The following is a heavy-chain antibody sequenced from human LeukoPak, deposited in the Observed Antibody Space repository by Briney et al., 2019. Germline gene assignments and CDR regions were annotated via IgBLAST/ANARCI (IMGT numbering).Heavy chain of an antibody. CDR2: IDYDSSHI. Sequence: PGGSLRLSCAASGFTFSSSAMNGVSQVPGKGLEWVSSIDYDSSHIYYAASVRGRFTISRDNARNSVYLQMNSLRVEDTAVYYCARDPLGYLRLGHYVNWGESTLVALSS. V-gene: IGHV3-21*01. J-gene: IGHJ1*01. CDR3: ARDPLGYLRLGHYVN. D-gene: IGHD3-10*02. CDR1: GFTFSSSA.